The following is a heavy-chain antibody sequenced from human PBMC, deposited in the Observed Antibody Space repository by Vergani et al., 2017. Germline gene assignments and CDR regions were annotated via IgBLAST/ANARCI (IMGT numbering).Heavy chain of an antibody. J-gene: IGHJ4*02. CDR1: GITFKNAW. Sequence: EVQVVESGGGLITPGGSLRLSCVVSGITFKNAWINWVRQAPGKGLEWIGRIRSKNDGGTADYAAPLKGRFTISRDDSKDSAFLLVNNLKTEDTAVYFCYTDYHDYRGQGTLVTVSS. CDR2: IRSKNDGGTA. D-gene: IGHD2-2*02. CDR3: YTDYHDY. V-gene: IGHV3-15*01.